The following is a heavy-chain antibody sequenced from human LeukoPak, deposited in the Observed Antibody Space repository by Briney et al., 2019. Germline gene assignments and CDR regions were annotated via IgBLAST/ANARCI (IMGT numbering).Heavy chain of an antibody. Sequence: PSETLSLTCTVSGGSIVSGRYYWAWLRQPPGKGLEWIGSIYNSWSTSYNPSLKSRVAMSVDTSKYRFSLRLSSVTAADTAVYYCARNITSLIPAGYFDYWGQGTLVAVSS. CDR1: GGSIVSGRYY. CDR3: ARNITSLIPAGYFDY. V-gene: IGHV4-39*01. CDR2: IYNSWST. D-gene: IGHD2-2*01. J-gene: IGHJ4*02.